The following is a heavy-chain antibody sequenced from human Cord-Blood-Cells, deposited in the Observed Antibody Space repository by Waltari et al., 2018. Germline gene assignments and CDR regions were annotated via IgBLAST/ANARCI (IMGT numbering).Heavy chain of an antibody. V-gene: IGHV1-2*02. J-gene: IGHJ4*02. CDR1: GYTFTGYY. CDR3: ARDPFTMVRGVIIDY. D-gene: IGHD3-10*01. Sequence: QVQLVQSGAEVKKPGASVKVSCKASGYTFTGYYMPWVRQAPGHGLEWMGWINPNSGGTNYAQKFQGRVTMTRDTSISTAYMELSRLRSDDTAVYYCARDPFTMVRGVIIDYWGQGTLVTVSS. CDR2: INPNSGGT.